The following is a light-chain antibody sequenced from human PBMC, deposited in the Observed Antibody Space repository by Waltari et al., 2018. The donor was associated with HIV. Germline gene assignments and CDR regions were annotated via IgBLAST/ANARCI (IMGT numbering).Light chain of an antibody. Sequence: SVLTQPPSASGTPGRRVSIPCPGSAPTIGRNDVYWYQQVPGTAPTLLTYRHNQRPPGVSDRFSCSKSGSSASLAISGLRSEDEAAYFCAVWVDSLTGVIFGGKTKLTVL. CDR2: RHN. CDR1: APTIGRND. V-gene: IGLV1-47*01. CDR3: AVWVDSLTGVI. J-gene: IGLJ2*01.